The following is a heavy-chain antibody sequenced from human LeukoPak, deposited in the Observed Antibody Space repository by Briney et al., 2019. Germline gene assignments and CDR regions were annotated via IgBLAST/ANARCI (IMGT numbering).Heavy chain of an antibody. D-gene: IGHD1-26*01. Sequence: PSETLSLTCTVSGGSISSYYWSWIRQPPGKGLEWIGYIYYSGSTNYNPSLKSRVTISVDTSKNQLSLQLNSVTPEDTAVYYCARKLVGAPRAEAFDIWGQGAMVTVSS. CDR1: GGSISSYY. CDR2: IYYSGST. V-gene: IGHV4-59*12. CDR3: ARKLVGAPRAEAFDI. J-gene: IGHJ3*02.